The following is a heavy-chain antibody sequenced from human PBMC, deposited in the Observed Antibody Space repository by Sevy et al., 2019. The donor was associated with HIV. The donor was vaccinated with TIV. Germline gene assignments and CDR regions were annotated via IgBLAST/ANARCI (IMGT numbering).Heavy chain of an antibody. J-gene: IGHJ6*02. Sequence: GGSLRLSCAASGFPFSSYAMSWARQAPGRGLEWVSTLIGGGRRTYYADSVTGRFIISRDNSRNTLYLQMNSLRAEDTAIYYCAKRRVQSGLSGGGANYGMDVCGQGTTVTVSS. CDR1: GFPFSSYA. CDR2: LIGGGRRT. V-gene: IGHV3-23*01. CDR3: AKRRVQSGLSGGGANYGMDV. D-gene: IGHD2-8*02.